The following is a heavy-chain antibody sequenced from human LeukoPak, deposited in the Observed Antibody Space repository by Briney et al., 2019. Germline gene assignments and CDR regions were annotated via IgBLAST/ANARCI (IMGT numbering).Heavy chain of an antibody. CDR3: ARDESYYYDSSGYYYFDY. D-gene: IGHD3-22*01. V-gene: IGHV4-39*07. CDR2: IYYSGST. J-gene: IGHJ4*02. Sequence: SETLSLTCTVSGGSISSSSYYWGWIRQPPGKGLEWIGSIYYSGSTNYNPPLKSRVTMSVDTPKNQFSLKLSSVTAADTAVYYCARDESYYYDSSGYYYFDYWGQGTLVTVSS. CDR1: GGSISSSSYY.